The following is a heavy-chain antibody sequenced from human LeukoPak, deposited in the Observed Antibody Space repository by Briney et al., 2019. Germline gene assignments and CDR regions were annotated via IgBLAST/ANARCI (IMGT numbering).Heavy chain of an antibody. Sequence: GGSLRLSCAASGFTFSGYAMSWVREAPGKGLEWGSAISGSGGSTYYADSVKGRFTIYRDNSKNTLYLQLNSLRAEDTAVYYCAKSSSGVPAAPNAFDIWGQGTMVTVSS. V-gene: IGHV3-23*01. CDR2: ISGSGGST. CDR3: AKSSSGVPAAPNAFDI. CDR1: GFTFSGYA. D-gene: IGHD2-2*01. J-gene: IGHJ3*02.